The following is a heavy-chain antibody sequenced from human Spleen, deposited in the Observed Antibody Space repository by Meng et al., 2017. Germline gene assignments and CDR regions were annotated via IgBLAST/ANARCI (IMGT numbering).Heavy chain of an antibody. D-gene: IGHD1-26*01. V-gene: IGHV1-58*01. Sequence: SVKVSCKASGFTFRSSAVQWVRQARGQRLEWIGWIVAGTGDTNYAQKFQDRVTITGDMSTSTAYMELSSLRSEDTAVYYCARVPYYGDAFDIWGQGTMVTVSS. CDR2: IVAGTGDT. CDR3: ARVPYYGDAFDI. J-gene: IGHJ3*02. CDR1: GFTFRSSA.